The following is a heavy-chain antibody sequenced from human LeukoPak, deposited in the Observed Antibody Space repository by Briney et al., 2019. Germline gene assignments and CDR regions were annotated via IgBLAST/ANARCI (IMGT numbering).Heavy chain of an antibody. V-gene: IGHV3-23*01. D-gene: IGHD3-9*01. Sequence: GGSLRLSCAASGFTFSSYAMSWVRQAPGKGLEWVSAISGSGGSTYYADSVKGRFTISRDNSKNTLYLQMNSLRAEDTAVYYFAKDWVLRYFDWLLEGAPIDYWGQGTLVTGSS. CDR2: ISGSGGST. CDR3: AKDWVLRYFDWLLEGAPIDY. CDR1: GFTFSSYA. J-gene: IGHJ4*02.